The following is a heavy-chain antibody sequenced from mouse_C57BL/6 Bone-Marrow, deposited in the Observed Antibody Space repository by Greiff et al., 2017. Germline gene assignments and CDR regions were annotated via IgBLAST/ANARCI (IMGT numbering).Heavy chain of an antibody. J-gene: IGHJ3*01. Sequence: LKQPGAELVKPGASVKMSCKASGYTFTSYWITWVKQRPGQGLEWIGDIYPGSGSTNYNEKFKSKATLTVDTSSSTAYMQPSSLTSEDSAVYYCASGGYDYDRGFAYWGQGTLVTVSA. CDR2: IYPGSGST. CDR1: GYTFTSYW. V-gene: IGHV1-55*01. CDR3: ASGGYDYDRGFAY. D-gene: IGHD2-4*01.